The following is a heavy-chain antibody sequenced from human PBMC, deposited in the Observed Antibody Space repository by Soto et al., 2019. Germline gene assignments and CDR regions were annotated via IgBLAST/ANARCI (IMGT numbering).Heavy chain of an antibody. J-gene: IGHJ6*02. CDR1: GYTFTSYG. Sequence: QVQLVQSGAEVKKPGASVKVSCKASGYTFTSYGISWVRQAPGQGLEWMGWISAYNGNTNYAQKLQGRVTMTTDTSTSTAYMELRSLRSDDTAVYYWARDRNIVVVPAAIDYYYYGMDVWGQGTTVTVSS. CDR3: ARDRNIVVVPAAIDYYYYGMDV. V-gene: IGHV1-18*04. CDR2: ISAYNGNT. D-gene: IGHD2-2*01.